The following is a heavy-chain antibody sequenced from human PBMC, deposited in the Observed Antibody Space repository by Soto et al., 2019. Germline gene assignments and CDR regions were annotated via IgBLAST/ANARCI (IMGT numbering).Heavy chain of an antibody. J-gene: IGHJ5*02. V-gene: IGHV4-59*01. CDR3: ARGDGYYDFWSGYFDP. CDR2: TYFTGTT. D-gene: IGHD3-3*01. Sequence: SETLSLTCSVSGAFIRSNYWTWIRQPPGKGLEWIGYTYFTGTTNYNPSLKSRVSMSIDTSKNQFSLRLTSMTAADTAIYYCARGDGYYDFWSGYFDPWGQGTLVTVSS. CDR1: GAFIRSNY.